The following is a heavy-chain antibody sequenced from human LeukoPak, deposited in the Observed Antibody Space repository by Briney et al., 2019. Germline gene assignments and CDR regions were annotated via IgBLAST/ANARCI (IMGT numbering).Heavy chain of an antibody. V-gene: IGHV3-74*01. CDR3: ARVIYSGWQGELSD. Sequence: GGSLRLSCAASGVTFSGYWMHWVRQAPGKGLVWVSRINSDGSTTSYADSVMGRFTISRDNAKNTLYLQMNSLRAEDTAVYYCARVIYSGWQGELSDWGQGTLVTVSS. J-gene: IGHJ4*02. CDR2: INSDGSTT. D-gene: IGHD6-19*01. CDR1: GVTFSGYW.